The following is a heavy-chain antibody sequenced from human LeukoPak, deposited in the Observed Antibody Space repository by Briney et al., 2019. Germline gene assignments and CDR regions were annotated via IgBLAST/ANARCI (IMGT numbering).Heavy chain of an antibody. CDR2: INPYSGDT. J-gene: IGHJ4*02. CDR1: GYTFTGYY. V-gene: IGHV1-2*02. D-gene: IGHD2-2*01. Sequence: GASVKVSCKASGYTFTGYYMHWVRQAPGQGLEWMGWINPYSGDTNYAQKFQGRVTMTGDTSISTAYMELSSLRSDDTAVYYCARDGPCSSTSCQNFDFWGQGTLVTVPS. CDR3: ARDGPCSSTSCQNFDF.